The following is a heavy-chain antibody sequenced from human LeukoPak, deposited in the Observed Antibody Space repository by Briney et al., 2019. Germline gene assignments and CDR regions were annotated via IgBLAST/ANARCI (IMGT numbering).Heavy chain of an antibody. CDR3: AKGFGRP. J-gene: IGHJ5*02. CDR2: ISYDGSNK. CDR1: GFTFSSYG. V-gene: IGHV3-30*18. D-gene: IGHD3-16*01. Sequence: GGSLRLSCAASGFTFSSYGMHWVRQAPGKGLEWVAVISYDGSNKYYADSVKGRFTISRDNSKNTLYLQMNSLRAEDTAVYYCAKGFGRPWGQGTLVTVSS.